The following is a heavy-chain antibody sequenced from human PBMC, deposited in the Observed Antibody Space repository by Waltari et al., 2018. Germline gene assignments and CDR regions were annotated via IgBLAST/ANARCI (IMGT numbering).Heavy chain of an antibody. CDR3: AKGTAHYGMDV. Sequence: EVLLLESGGGLVQPGGSLRLSCAASGFSFSGYVMSWVRQPPGKGLEWVSGISGSGDDTYYADSVKGRFTVSRDNSKNTLYLQMPSLRVADTAVYYCAKGTAHYGMDVWGQGTTVTVSS. CDR2: ISGSGDDT. D-gene: IGHD2-8*02. J-gene: IGHJ6*02. V-gene: IGHV3-23*01. CDR1: GFSFSGYV.